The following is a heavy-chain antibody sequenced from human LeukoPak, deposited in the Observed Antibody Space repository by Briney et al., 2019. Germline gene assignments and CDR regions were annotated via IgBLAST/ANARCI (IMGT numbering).Heavy chain of an antibody. V-gene: IGHV3-48*03. J-gene: IGHJ6*02. D-gene: IGHD3-10*01. CDR1: GFTFSSYE. CDR2: ISGSGGTI. CDR3: ARVTYGYGMDV. Sequence: PGGSLRLSCAASGFTFSSYEMNWVRQAPGKGLECVSYISGSGGTIYYADSVKGRFTISRDNAKNSLYLQMNSLRAEDTAVYYCARVTYGYGMDVWGQGTTVTVSS.